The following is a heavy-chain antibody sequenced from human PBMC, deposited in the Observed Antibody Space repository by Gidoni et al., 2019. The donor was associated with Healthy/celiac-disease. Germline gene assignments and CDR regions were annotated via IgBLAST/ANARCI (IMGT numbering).Heavy chain of an antibody. CDR2: IYYSGST. CDR3: AREGGITVSQDDAFDI. CDR1: GGSISSYY. J-gene: IGHJ3*02. Sequence: QVQLQESGPGLVKPSATLSLTCTVSGGSISSYYWSWIRQPPGKGLEWIGYIYYSGSTNYNPSLKSRVTISVDTSKNQFSLKLSSVTAADTAVYYCAREGGITVSQDDAFDIWGQGTMVTVSS. V-gene: IGHV4-59*01. D-gene: IGHD3-3*01.